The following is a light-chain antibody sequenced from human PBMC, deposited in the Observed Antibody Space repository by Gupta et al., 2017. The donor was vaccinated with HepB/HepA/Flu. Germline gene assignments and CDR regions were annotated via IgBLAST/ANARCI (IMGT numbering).Light chain of an antibody. Sequence: HSVSTQPPAGSAAPGQKVTISCSGSSSNIGNNYVSWYQQLPGTAPKLLIYDNNKRPSGIPDRFSGSKSGTSATLGITGLQTGDEADYYCGTWDSSLSAWVFGGGTKLTVL. CDR2: DNN. J-gene: IGLJ3*02. V-gene: IGLV1-51*01. CDR1: SSNIGNNY. CDR3: GTWDSSLSAWV.